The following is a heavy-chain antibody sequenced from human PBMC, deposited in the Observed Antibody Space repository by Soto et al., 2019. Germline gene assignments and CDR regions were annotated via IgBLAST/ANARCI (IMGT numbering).Heavy chain of an antibody. J-gene: IGHJ4*02. CDR3: AKDSPLYIVVVPAAFDY. CDR2: ISGSGGST. V-gene: IGHV3-23*01. Sequence: GGSLRLSCAASGFPFSSYAMSWVLQAPGKGLEWVSAISGSGGSTYYADSVKGRFTISRDNSKNTLYLQMNSLRAEDTAVYYCAKDSPLYIVVVPAAFDYWGQGTLVNVSS. D-gene: IGHD2-2*01. CDR1: GFPFSSYA.